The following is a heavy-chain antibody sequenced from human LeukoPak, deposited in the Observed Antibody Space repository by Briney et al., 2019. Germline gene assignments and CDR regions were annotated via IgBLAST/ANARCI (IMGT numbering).Heavy chain of an antibody. J-gene: IGHJ4*02. CDR1: GFTFSNYA. Sequence: PGGSLRLSCAASGFTFSNYAMSWVRQAPGKGLVWVSQIHDDGSSTTYADSVKGRFTISRDNAKNTLYLQMNSLRAEDTAVYYCARGPRFSNFDYWGQGTLVTVSS. D-gene: IGHD6-13*01. CDR3: ARGPRFSNFDY. CDR2: IHDDGSST. V-gene: IGHV3-74*01.